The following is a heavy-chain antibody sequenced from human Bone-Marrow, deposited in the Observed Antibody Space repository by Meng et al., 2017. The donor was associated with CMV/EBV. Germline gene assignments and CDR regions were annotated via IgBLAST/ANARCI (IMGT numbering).Heavy chain of an antibody. CDR1: GFRFDDFT. Sequence: GGSLRLSCAASGFRFDDFTMHWVRQAPGKGLEWVSGLSWNSGYVGYADSVKGRFTISRDNAKNSLYLQMNSLRAEDTALYYCAKDMRLAAPGVGGLFDYWGQGTLVTVSS. V-gene: IGHV3-9*01. CDR3: AKDMRLAAPGVGGLFDY. CDR2: LSWNSGYV. J-gene: IGHJ4*02. D-gene: IGHD3-10*01.